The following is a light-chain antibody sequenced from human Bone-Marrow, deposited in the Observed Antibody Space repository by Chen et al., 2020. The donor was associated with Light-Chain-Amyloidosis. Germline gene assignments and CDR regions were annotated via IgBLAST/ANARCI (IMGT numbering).Light chain of an antibody. V-gene: IGKV3-11*01. J-gene: IGKJ4*01. CDR3: QQRSSWWLT. CDR2: DTS. CDR1: QSVSNF. Sequence: EIVLTQSLATLSLSPGGRATLSCRDSQSVSNFLAWYQQKPGQAPRLIRYDTSKRAPGIPARFSGSGSGTELTLTISGIEPDDFAVYYCQQRSSWWLTFGGGTRVEIK.